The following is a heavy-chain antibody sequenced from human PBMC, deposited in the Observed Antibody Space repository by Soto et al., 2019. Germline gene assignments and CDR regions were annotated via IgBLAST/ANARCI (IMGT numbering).Heavy chain of an antibody. Sequence: PGGSLGLSCAASGFTSISYGMHWVRQAPGEGLEWVALISYDGSNTYYADSVKGRFTVSRDNSKNTLYLQINSLRAEDAAVYYCAKDRLELLYYYYGMDVWGQGNTVTVSS. J-gene: IGHJ6*02. V-gene: IGHV3-30*18. CDR3: AKDRLELLYYYYGMDV. CDR1: GFTSISYG. D-gene: IGHD1-7*01. CDR2: ISYDGSNT.